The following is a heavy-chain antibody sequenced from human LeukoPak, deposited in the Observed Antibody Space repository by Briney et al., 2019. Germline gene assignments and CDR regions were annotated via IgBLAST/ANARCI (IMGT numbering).Heavy chain of an antibody. Sequence: PGGSLRLSCAASGFTFDDYAMHWVRQAPGKGLEWVSSISWNSGSIGYADSVKGRFTISRDNAKNSLYLQMNSLRAEDTAVYYCARDSYYGSGVEFDYWGQGTLVTVSS. V-gene: IGHV3-9*01. CDR2: ISWNSGSI. J-gene: IGHJ4*02. D-gene: IGHD3-10*01. CDR3: ARDSYYGSGVEFDY. CDR1: GFTFDDYA.